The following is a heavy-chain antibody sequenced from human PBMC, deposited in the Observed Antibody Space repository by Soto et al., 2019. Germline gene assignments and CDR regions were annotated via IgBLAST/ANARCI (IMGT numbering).Heavy chain of an antibody. J-gene: IGHJ3*02. CDR1: GFTFSNYA. V-gene: IGHV3-30-3*01. D-gene: IGHD6-13*01. CDR3: AIIATSGGGDAFDI. CDR2: ILSDEINK. Sequence: QVQLVESGGGVVQPGRSLRLSCAASGFTFSNYAMHWVRKDPGKGLEWVAAILSDEINKYSADSVKGRFTISRDNSKNTLYLQMNSLRPEDTAVYYFAIIATSGGGDAFDIWGQGTMVTVSS.